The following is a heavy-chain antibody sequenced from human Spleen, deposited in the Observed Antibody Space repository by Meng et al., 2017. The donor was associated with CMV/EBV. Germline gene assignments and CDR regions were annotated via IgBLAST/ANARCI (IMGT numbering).Heavy chain of an antibody. D-gene: IGHD6-13*01. CDR2: IRGKANSFAT. J-gene: IGHJ4*02. Sequence: GGSLRLSYAASGFSFTASAIDWVRQASGKGLEWVGRIRGKANSFATAYGASVKGRFTISRDDSKNTAYLQMNSLKSENTAVYYCTRQLWDIATAATQPSDYWGQGTLVTVSS. CDR1: GFSFTASA. V-gene: IGHV3-73*01. CDR3: TRQLWDIATAATQPSDY.